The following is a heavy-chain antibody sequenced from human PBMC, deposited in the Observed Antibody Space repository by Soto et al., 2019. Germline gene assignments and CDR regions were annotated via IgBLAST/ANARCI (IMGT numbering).Heavy chain of an antibody. CDR1: GFTFSFYW. D-gene: IGHD2-21*01. V-gene: IGHV3-74*01. J-gene: IGHJ4*02. CDR2: LNPDGSII. Sequence: PGGSLRLSCAASGFTFSFYWMNWVRQVPGKGLVWVSRLNPDGSIIKYADSVRGRFTISRDNAKNTLYLQMNSLGAEDTAVYYCVRDLGHCGGGSCSSWGQGTLVTVSS. CDR3: VRDLGHCGGGSCSS.